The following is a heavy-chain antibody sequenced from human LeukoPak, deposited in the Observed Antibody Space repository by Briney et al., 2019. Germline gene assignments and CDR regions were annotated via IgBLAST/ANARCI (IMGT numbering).Heavy chain of an antibody. D-gene: IGHD6-13*01. CDR2: INPGDFDT. CDR1: GYSFSSYS. V-gene: IGHV5-51*01. Sequence: GESLQISCKGSGYSFSSYSIGWVRQMPGKGLEWMGVINPGDFDTRYSPSFQGQVTISADKSISTAYLQWSSLKASGTAMYYCATAGIAAPRTAGFDYWGQGTLVTVSS. J-gene: IGHJ4*02. CDR3: ATAGIAAPRTAGFDY.